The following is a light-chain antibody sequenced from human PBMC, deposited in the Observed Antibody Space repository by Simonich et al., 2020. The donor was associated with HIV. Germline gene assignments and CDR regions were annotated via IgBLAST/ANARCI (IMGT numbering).Light chain of an antibody. Sequence: IRMTQSPSSLSASVGDRVTITCRASQPISNSLAWYQQKPGKAPKLLLYFASRLESGVPSRFSGSGSGTDFTLKISRVEAEDVGVYYCMQALQTPRYTFGQGTKLEIK. CDR2: FAS. CDR3: MQALQTPRYT. V-gene: IGKV1-NL1*01. J-gene: IGKJ2*01. CDR1: QPISNS.